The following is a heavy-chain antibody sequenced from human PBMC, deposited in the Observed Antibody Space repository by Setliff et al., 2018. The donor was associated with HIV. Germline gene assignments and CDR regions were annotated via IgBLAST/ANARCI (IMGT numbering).Heavy chain of an antibody. CDR1: GYTFTSYD. D-gene: IGHD3-22*01. J-gene: IGHJ3*02. Sequence: ASVKVSCKASGYTFTSYDINWVRQATGQGLEWMGWMNPNSGNTGYAQKFQGRVTMTRNTSISTAYMELSSLRSEDTAVYYCARGPNYYDSSGYYYRDASDIWGQGTMVTVSS. V-gene: IGHV1-8*02. CDR2: MNPNSGNT. CDR3: ARGPNYYDSSGYYYRDASDI.